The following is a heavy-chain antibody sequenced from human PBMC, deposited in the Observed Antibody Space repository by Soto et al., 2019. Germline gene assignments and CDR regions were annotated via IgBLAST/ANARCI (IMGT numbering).Heavy chain of an antibody. V-gene: IGHV4-59*01. CDR2: IYYSGST. CDR3: ARAHDSTVGYRRGPNNFDY. Sequence: QVQLQDSGPGLVKPSETLSLTCTVSGGSISSYYWSWIRQPPGKGLEWIGDIYYSGSTNYNPSLKSRVTILVDTSKTQFSLKLTSVTAADTAVYYCARAHDSTVGYRRGPNNFDYWGQGALVTVSS. CDR1: GGSISSYY. D-gene: IGHD6-19*01. J-gene: IGHJ4*02.